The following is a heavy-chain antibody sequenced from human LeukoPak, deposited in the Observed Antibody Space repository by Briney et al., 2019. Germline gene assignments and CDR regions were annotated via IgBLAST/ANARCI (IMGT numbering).Heavy chain of an antibody. D-gene: IGHD1-1*01. J-gene: IGHJ4*02. V-gene: IGHV3-66*01. CDR3: AKSPKTGFLFDY. CDR2: IYGGVNT. CDR1: GFXFTNVW. Sequence: GGSLRLSCAGSGFXFTNVWMKWVRQAPGKGLEWVSVIYGGVNTVYADSVQGRFTISRDNSKNTLYLQMSSLRAEDTAVYYCAKSPKTGFLFDYWGKGTLVTVSS.